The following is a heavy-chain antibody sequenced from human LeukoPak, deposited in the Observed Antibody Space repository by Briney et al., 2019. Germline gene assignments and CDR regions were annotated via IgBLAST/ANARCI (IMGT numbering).Heavy chain of an antibody. D-gene: IGHD3-22*01. CDR2: INPNSGGT. CDR3: ARDVFPAYYYDSSGYYHFDY. CDR1: GYTFTGSY. Sequence: EASVKVSCKASGYTFTGSYIHWVRQAPGQGLEWMGWINPNSGGTNYAQKFQGRVTMTRDTSISTVYMELTGLGSDDTAVYYCARDVFPAYYYDSSGYYHFDYWGQGTLVTVSS. J-gene: IGHJ4*02. V-gene: IGHV1-2*02.